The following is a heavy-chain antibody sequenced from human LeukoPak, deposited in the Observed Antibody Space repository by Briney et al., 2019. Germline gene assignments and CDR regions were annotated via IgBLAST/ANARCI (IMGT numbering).Heavy chain of an antibody. J-gene: IGHJ4*02. CDR3: SCGGNGGEIDY. D-gene: IGHD4-23*01. CDR2: IYYSGST. CDR1: GGSFSGYY. Sequence: SETLSLTCAVYGGSFSGYYWSWIRQPPGKGLEWIGYIYYSGSTNYNPSLKSRVTISVDTSKNQFSLKLSSVTAADTAVYYCSCGGNGGEIDYWGQGTLVTVSS. V-gene: IGHV4-59*01.